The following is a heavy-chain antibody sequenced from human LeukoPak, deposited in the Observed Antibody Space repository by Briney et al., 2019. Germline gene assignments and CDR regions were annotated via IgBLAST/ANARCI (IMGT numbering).Heavy chain of an antibody. CDR1: GFTVSNSY. J-gene: IGHJ4*02. CDR3: ARAGRHCSGGTCYSPDNY. Sequence: GGSLRLSCAVSGFTVSNSYMNWVRQAPGKGLEWVSLIYSGGSTYYADSVKGRFTISRDNSKNTLYLQMNSLRSEDTAVYYCARAGRHCSGGTCYSPDNYWGQGTLVTVSS. D-gene: IGHD2-15*01. CDR2: IYSGGST. V-gene: IGHV3-53*05.